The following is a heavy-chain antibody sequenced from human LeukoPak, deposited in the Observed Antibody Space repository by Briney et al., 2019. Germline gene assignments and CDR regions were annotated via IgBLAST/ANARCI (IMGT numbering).Heavy chain of an antibody. D-gene: IGHD6-19*01. CDR2: IYYSGST. J-gene: IGHJ3*02. Sequence: SETLSLTCTVSGGSISSGGYYWSWIRQHPGKGLEWIGYIYYSGSTYYNPSLKSRVTISVDTSKNQFSLKLSSVTAADTAVYYCARILIAVAGTRAFDIWDQGTMVTVSS. CDR1: GGSISSGGYY. CDR3: ARILIAVAGTRAFDI. V-gene: IGHV4-31*03.